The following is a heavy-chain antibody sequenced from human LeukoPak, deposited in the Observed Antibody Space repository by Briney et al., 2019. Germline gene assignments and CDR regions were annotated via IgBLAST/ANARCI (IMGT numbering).Heavy chain of an antibody. D-gene: IGHD3-10*01. CDR2: INQDGSEK. CDR3: ARVRFPWFGEFPYYFDY. CDR1: GFTFSSYW. J-gene: IGHJ4*02. Sequence: GGSLRLSCAASGFTFSSYWMSWVRQAPGKGLEWVANINQDGSEKYYVDSVKGRFTISRVNAKNSLYLQMNSLRAEDTAVYYCARVRFPWFGEFPYYFDYWGQGTLVTVSS. V-gene: IGHV3-7*01.